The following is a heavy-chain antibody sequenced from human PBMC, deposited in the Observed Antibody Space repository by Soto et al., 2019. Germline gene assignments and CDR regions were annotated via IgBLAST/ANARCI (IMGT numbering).Heavy chain of an antibody. CDR2: IYYRGST. Sequence: QLQLQESGPGLVKPSETLSLTCAVSGGSITSSSYYWGWIRQAPGRGLEWIGTIYYRGSTYYTPSLESRVSISADTSKNQLSLNLRSVTAADTAVYYCASPAGADHTFDYWGQGILVTVSS. V-gene: IGHV4-39*01. J-gene: IGHJ4*02. CDR3: ASPAGADHTFDY. CDR1: GGSITSSSYY.